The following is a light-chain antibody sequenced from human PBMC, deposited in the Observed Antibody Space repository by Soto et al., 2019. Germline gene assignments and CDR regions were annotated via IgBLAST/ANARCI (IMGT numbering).Light chain of an antibody. V-gene: IGKV3-20*01. CDR1: QRITNKL. Sequence: EIVLTQSPCTLSLSPGQRATLSCRASQRITNKLSAWFQQTPGLAPMLLIHGASTRASGVPDRFSGGGSGTYFVLTISRLDPEDFAVYFCQQYGRSPFTFGQGTKLQIK. CDR3: QQYGRSPFT. J-gene: IGKJ2*01. CDR2: GAS.